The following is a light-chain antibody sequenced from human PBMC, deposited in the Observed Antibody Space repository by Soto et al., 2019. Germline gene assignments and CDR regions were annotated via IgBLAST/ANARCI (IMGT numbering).Light chain of an antibody. CDR1: QSVNAN. CDR3: LQYNDWHRT. V-gene: IGKV3-15*01. Sequence: EILITQSPATLSVSPGERATLSCSASQSVNANLAWYQQKSGRAPRLLIFGASTRATDIPGRFSGSGSGTEFTLTISSLQPEDFAVYYCLQYNDWHRTFGQGTKV. CDR2: GAS. J-gene: IGKJ1*01.